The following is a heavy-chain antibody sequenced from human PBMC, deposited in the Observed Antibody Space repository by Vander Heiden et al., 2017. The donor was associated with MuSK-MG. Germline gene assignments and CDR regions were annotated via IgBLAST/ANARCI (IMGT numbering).Heavy chain of an antibody. D-gene: IGHD3-10*01. CDR2: IYHQENT. CDR3: ARDWDFRSGNYRDDFDV. V-gene: IGHV4-4*02. Sequence: QLHLKEPVSGLVEPSGRRPRTRPVSGDSIRTHNWRGWVRQSPGKGLEWLGDIYHQENTNYNPSHEGRVTISLDKSKNEFYLTLIGVTAAETAIYYCARDWDFRSGNYRDDFDVWGQGKQVTVSS. J-gene: IGHJ3*01. CDR1: GDSIRTHNW.